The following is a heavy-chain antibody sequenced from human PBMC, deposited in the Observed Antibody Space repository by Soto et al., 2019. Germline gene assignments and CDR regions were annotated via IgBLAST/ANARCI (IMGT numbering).Heavy chain of an antibody. D-gene: IGHD2-15*01. Sequence: QVQLQESGPGLVKPSETLSLTCTVSGGSISSYYWSWIRQPPGKGLEWIGYIYYRGSTNYNPSLKSRVTISVDTSKNQFSLKLSSVTAADTAVYYCARRYGGSIDYWGQGTLVTVSS. CDR1: GGSISSYY. CDR3: ARRYGGSIDY. CDR2: IYYRGST. J-gene: IGHJ4*02. V-gene: IGHV4-59*12.